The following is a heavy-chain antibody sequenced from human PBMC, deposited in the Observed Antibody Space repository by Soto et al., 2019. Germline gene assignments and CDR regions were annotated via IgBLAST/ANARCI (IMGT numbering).Heavy chain of an antibody. CDR2: ISGSGGST. J-gene: IGHJ4*02. Sequence: EVQLLESGGGLVQPGGSLRLSCAASGFTFSSYAMSWVRQAPGKGLEWVSAISGSGGSTYYADSVKGRFTISRDNSTNTLYLQMNSLRAEDTAVYYCAKLDDYVWGSYRYNYFDYWGQGTLVTVSS. D-gene: IGHD3-16*02. V-gene: IGHV3-23*01. CDR3: AKLDDYVWGSYRYNYFDY. CDR1: GFTFSSYA.